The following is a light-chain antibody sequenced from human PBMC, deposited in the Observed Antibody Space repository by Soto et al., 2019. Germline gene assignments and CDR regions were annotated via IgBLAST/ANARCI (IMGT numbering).Light chain of an antibody. CDR3: QETDSTPWT. V-gene: IGKV1-39*01. CDR2: AAS. Sequence: DIPMTQSPSSLSASLGDRVTISCRASQSISTYLNWYQQRPGKAPNLLIYAASSLQSGVPSRFTGSGSGTDFTLTISSLQPEDFATYFCQETDSTPWTFGQGTKVEI. J-gene: IGKJ1*01. CDR1: QSISTY.